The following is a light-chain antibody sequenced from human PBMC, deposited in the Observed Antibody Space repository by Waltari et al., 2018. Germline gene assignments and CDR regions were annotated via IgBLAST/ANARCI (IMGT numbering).Light chain of an antibody. Sequence: EIVLTQSPATLSLSPGERATLSCRASQSFSSYLAWYQQKPGQAPRLLIYDASNRATGIPARFSGSGSGTDFTLTISSLEPEDFAVYYCQQRSNWPRIFTFGPGTKVDIK. J-gene: IGKJ3*01. CDR3: QQRSNWPRIFT. CDR1: QSFSSY. V-gene: IGKV3-11*01. CDR2: DAS.